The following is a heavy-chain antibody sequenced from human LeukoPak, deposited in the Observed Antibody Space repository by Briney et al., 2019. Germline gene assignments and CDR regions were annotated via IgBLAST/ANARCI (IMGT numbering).Heavy chain of an antibody. V-gene: IGHV1-69*13. CDR1: AYTFTAYY. CDR3: ARGYYDSSGYGPRYYYYYYMDV. CDR2: IIPIFGTA. J-gene: IGHJ6*03. Sequence: ASVKVSCKASAYTFTAYYMHWVRQAPGQGLEWMGGIIPIFGTANYAQKFQGRVTITADESTSTAYMELSSLRSEDTAVYYCARGYYDSSGYGPRYYYYYYMDVWGKGTTVTISS. D-gene: IGHD3-22*01.